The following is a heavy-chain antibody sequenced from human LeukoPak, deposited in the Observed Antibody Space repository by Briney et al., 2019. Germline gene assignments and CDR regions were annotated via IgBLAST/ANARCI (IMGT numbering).Heavy chain of an antibody. CDR1: GGSISSGGYS. CDR2: IYHSGST. J-gene: IGHJ5*02. Sequence: SQTLSLTCAVSGGSISSGGYSWSWIRQPPGKGLEWIGYIYHSGSTYYNPSLKSRVTILVDRSKNQFSLKLSSVTAAGTAVYYCARAFTMVRGVIKNWFDPWGQGTLVTVSS. D-gene: IGHD3-10*01. CDR3: ARAFTMVRGVIKNWFDP. V-gene: IGHV4-30-2*01.